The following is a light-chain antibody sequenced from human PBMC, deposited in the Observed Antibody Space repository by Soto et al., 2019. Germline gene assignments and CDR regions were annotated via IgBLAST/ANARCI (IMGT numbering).Light chain of an antibody. Sequence: DIQMTQSPSSLSASVGDRVTITCRASQSISSYLNWYQQKPGKAPKLLIYAASSLQSGVPSRFSGSGSGTDFTLTISSLQPEDFETYYCQQSYSNPITFGQGTRLDIK. CDR2: AAS. CDR1: QSISSY. CDR3: QQSYSNPIT. J-gene: IGKJ5*01. V-gene: IGKV1-39*01.